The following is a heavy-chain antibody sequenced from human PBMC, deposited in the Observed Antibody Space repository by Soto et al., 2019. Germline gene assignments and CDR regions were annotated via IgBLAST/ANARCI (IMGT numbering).Heavy chain of an antibody. CDR2: IDPSDSYT. CDR1: GYSFAGYW. V-gene: IGHV5-10-1*01. CDR3: ARHQSSVLRFLEWFGMDV. D-gene: IGHD3-3*01. J-gene: IGHJ6*02. Sequence: GESLKISCKGSGYSFAGYWITWVRQKPGKGLEWMGRIDPSDSYTNYSPSFQGHVTISADKSISTAYLQWSSLKASDTAMYYCARHQSSVLRFLEWFGMDVWGQGTTVTVSS.